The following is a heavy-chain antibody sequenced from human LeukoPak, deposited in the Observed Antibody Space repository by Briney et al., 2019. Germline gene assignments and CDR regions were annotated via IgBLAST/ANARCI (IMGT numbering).Heavy chain of an antibody. CDR3: ARDLPGIAAAGTLGY. V-gene: IGHV1-69*13. Sequence: ASVKVSCTASGGTFSSYAISWVRQAPGQGLEWMGGIIPIFGTANYAQKFQGRVTITADESTSTAYMELSSLRSEDTAVYYCARDLPGIAAAGTLGYWGQGTLVTVSS. D-gene: IGHD6-13*01. CDR2: IIPIFGTA. CDR1: GGTFSSYA. J-gene: IGHJ4*02.